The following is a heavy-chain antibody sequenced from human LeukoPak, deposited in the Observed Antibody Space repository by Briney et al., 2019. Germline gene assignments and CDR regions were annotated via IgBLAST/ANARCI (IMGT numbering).Heavy chain of an antibody. CDR2: IGSGGDII. CDR3: GRYARGPNY. J-gene: IGHJ4*02. Sequence: GGSLRLSCAASGFTFSDSYMSWIRQAPGKGLEYISYIGSGGDIIYYADSVKGRFTISRDNAKNSLYLEMNSLRADDTAVYYCGRYARGPNYRGQGTLVTVSS. CDR1: GFTFSDSY. V-gene: IGHV3-11*01. D-gene: IGHD3-10*01.